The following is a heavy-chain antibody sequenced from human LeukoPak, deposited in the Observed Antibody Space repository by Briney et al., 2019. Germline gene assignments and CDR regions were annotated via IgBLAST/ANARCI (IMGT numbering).Heavy chain of an antibody. CDR1: GGSVSSYF. D-gene: IGHD3-10*01. Sequence: SETLSLTCTVSGGSVSSYFWSWIRRPPGKGLEWVGYIDDSGNTNYNPSLKSQVSISIAKSKNQFSLKLSSVTAADTAMYYCARSDYYGSGSHTLFDAFDIWGQGTRVTVSS. CDR3: ARSDYYGSGSHTLFDAFDI. CDR2: IDDSGNT. V-gene: IGHV4-59*02. J-gene: IGHJ3*02.